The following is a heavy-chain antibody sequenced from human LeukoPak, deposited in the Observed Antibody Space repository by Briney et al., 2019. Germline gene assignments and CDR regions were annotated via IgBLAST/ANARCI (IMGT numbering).Heavy chain of an antibody. CDR2: IQSKTDGGTT. D-gene: IGHD3-22*01. Sequence: GGSLRLSCAAPGFTFSNAWMSWVRQAPGKGLEWVTRIQSKTDGGTTDYAAPVKGRFTISRDDSNNTLYLQMNSLKTEDTAVYYCTTDLHYYDSPSHAFDIWGQGTMVTVSS. V-gene: IGHV3-15*01. J-gene: IGHJ3*02. CDR3: TTDLHYYDSPSHAFDI. CDR1: GFTFSNAW.